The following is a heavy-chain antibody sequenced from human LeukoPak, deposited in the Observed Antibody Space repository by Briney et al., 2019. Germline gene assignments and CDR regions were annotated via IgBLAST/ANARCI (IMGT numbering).Heavy chain of an antibody. CDR3: AREMVGLMWGAGLN. Sequence: ASVKVSXKASGGTFSSYTISWVRQAPGQGLEWMGWIIPILGIANYAQKFQGRVTITADKSTSTAYMELSSLRSEDTAVYYCAREMVGLMWGAGLNWGQGTLVTVSS. CDR2: IIPILGIA. D-gene: IGHD1-26*01. J-gene: IGHJ4*02. CDR1: GGTFSSYT. V-gene: IGHV1-69*10.